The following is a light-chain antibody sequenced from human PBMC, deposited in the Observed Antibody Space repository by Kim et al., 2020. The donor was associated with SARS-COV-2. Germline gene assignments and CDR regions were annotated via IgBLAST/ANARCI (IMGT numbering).Light chain of an antibody. Sequence: SLSPGERGTLSCRASQSVSASLAWYQHKPGQTPRLLIYGAYSRATGIPDRFSGSGSGTDFTLTINRLEPEDFAVYYCQQYGSSPYTFGQGTKLEI. V-gene: IGKV3-20*01. CDR3: QQYGSSPYT. J-gene: IGKJ2*01. CDR2: GAY. CDR1: QSVSAS.